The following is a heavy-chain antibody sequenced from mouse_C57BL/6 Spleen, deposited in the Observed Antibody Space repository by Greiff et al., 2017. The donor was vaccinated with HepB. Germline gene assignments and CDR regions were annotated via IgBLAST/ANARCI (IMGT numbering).Heavy chain of an antibody. V-gene: IGHV1-61*01. D-gene: IGHD2-5*01. J-gene: IGHJ2*01. CDR3: ARGDSNYGY. CDR1: GYTFTSYW. CDR2: IYPSDSET. Sequence: VQLQQPGAELVRPGSSVKLSCKASGYTFTSYWMDWVKQRPGQGLEWIGNIYPSDSETNYNQKFKDKATLTVDKSSSTAYMQLSSLTSADSAVYYCARGDSNYGYWGQGTTLTVSS.